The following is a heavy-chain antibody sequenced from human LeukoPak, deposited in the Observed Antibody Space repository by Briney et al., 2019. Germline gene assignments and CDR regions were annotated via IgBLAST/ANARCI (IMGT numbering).Heavy chain of an antibody. J-gene: IGHJ2*01. CDR2: LSGRGDST. V-gene: IGHV3-23*01. Sequence: GGSLRLSCAASRFTFSSYAMSWVRQAPGKGLEWDSTLSGRGDSTYYADSVKGRFTISRDNSRNTLYLQMNTLRAEDTAVYYCAKAIAAPGWYFDLWGGGTLV. CDR1: RFTFSSYA. D-gene: IGHD6-13*01. CDR3: AKAIAAPGWYFDL.